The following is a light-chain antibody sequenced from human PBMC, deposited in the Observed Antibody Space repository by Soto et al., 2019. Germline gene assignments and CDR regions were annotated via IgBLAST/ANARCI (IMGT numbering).Light chain of an antibody. Sequence: QAVVTQEPSLTESPGGTVTLTCGSSTGAVTSGHYPYWFQQKPGQAPRTLIYDTNNKRSWTPARFSGSLLGGKAALTLSGAQPEDEAEYYCLLSYSRARVFGGGTKLTVL. CDR1: TGAVTSGHY. V-gene: IGLV7-46*01. CDR3: LLSYSRARV. CDR2: DTN. J-gene: IGLJ3*02.